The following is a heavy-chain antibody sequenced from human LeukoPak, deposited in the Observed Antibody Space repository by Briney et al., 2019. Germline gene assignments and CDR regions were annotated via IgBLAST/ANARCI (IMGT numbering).Heavy chain of an antibody. CDR2: INPSGGST. Sequence: ASVKVSCKASTSYYMHWVRQAPGQGLAWMGVINPSGGSTSYAQKFQGRVTMTRDTSTSTVYMDLSSLRSEDTAVYYCATGRGPAASYYYDGMDVWGQGTTVTVSS. J-gene: IGHJ6*02. V-gene: IGHV1-46*01. D-gene: IGHD2-2*01. CDR1: TSYY. CDR3: ATGRGPAASYYYDGMDV.